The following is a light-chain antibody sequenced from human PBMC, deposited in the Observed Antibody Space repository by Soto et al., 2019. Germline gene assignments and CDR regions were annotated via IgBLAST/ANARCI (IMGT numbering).Light chain of an antibody. CDR3: GTWDSSLSAEWV. CDR2: DNN. Sequence: QSVLTQPTSVSAAPGQKVTISCSGSSSNIGNNYVSWYQQLPGTAPKLLIYDNNKRPSGIPDRFSGSKSGTSATLGITGLQTGDEADYYCGTWDSSLSAEWVFGGGTKLTVL. V-gene: IGLV1-51*01. CDR1: SSNIGNNY. J-gene: IGLJ3*02.